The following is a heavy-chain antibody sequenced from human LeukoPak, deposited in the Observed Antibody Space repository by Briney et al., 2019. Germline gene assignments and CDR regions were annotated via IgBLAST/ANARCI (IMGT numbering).Heavy chain of an antibody. J-gene: IGHJ4*02. D-gene: IGHD3-9*01. V-gene: IGHV4-4*02. CDR2: IYYSGST. CDR1: GGSISSSNW. CDR3: ARADYDILTGYYENEYYFDY. Sequence: SGTLSLTCAVSGGSISSSNWWNWVRQTPGKGLEWIGYIYYSGSTNYNPSLKSRVTISVDTSKNQFSLKLSSVTAADTAVYYCARADYDILTGYYENEYYFDYWGQGTLVTVSS.